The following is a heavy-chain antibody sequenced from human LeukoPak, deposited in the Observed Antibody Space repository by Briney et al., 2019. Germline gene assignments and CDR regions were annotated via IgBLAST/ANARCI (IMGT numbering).Heavy chain of an antibody. Sequence: GWSLRLSCAVSGFTISSNYMSWVRQAPGKGLEWVSTIYSGGSTYYADSVKGRFTISRDDSKNTLFLQMNSLRAEDTAVYYCARAGLVVPAAKGWNFDYWGQGTLVTVSS. J-gene: IGHJ4*02. D-gene: IGHD2-2*01. CDR2: IYSGGST. CDR1: GFTISSNY. V-gene: IGHV3-66*01. CDR3: ARAGLVVPAAKGWNFDY.